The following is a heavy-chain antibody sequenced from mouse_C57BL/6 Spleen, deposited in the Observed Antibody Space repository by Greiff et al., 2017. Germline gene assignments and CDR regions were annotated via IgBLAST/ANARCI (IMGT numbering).Heavy chain of an antibody. CDR2: IYPRSGNT. D-gene: IGHD1-1*01. CDR1: GYTFTSYG. V-gene: IGHV1-81*01. CDR3: ARQGYGSSYVDD. J-gene: IGHJ2*01. Sequence: VQLQQSGAELARPGASVKLSCKASGYTFTSYGISWVKQRTGQGLEWIGEIYPRSGNTYYNEKFKGKATLTADKSSSTAYMELRSLTSEDSAVYFCARQGYGSSYVDDWGQGATLTVAS.